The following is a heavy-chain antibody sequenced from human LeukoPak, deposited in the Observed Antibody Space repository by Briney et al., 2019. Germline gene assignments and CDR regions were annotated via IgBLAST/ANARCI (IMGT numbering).Heavy chain of an antibody. CDR3: ARASTGEQWLVRYFDY. V-gene: IGHV3-11*04. CDR1: GFTFSDYY. J-gene: IGHJ4*02. CDR2: ISSSGSTI. D-gene: IGHD6-19*01. Sequence: GGSLRLSCAASGFTFSDYYMSWIRQAPGKGLEWVSYISSSGSTIYYADSVKGRFTISRDNAKNSLYLQMNSLRAEDTAVYYCARASTGEQWLVRYFDYWGRGTLVTVSS.